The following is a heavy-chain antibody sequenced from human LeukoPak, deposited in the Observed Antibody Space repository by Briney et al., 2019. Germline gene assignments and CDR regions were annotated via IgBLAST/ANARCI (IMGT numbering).Heavy chain of an antibody. D-gene: IGHD2/OR15-2a*01. Sequence: SNGNGSKKYYADSVKGRFTISRDNAKNTLNLQMNSLRAEDTAVYYCVRGNRGPDYWGQGTLVTVSS. CDR2: SNGNGSKK. CDR3: VRGNRGPDY. V-gene: IGHV3-74*01. J-gene: IGHJ4*02.